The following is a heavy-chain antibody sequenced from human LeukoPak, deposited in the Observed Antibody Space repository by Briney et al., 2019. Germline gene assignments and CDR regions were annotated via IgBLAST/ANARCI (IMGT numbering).Heavy chain of an antibody. CDR3: ARLPQYSSSWYVDY. D-gene: IGHD6-13*01. V-gene: IGHV1-18*01. CDR2: ISAYNGNT. J-gene: IGHJ4*02. Sequence: ASVKVSCTASGYTFTSYGISWVRQAPGQGLEWMGWISAYNGNTDYAQKLQGRVTMTTDTSTSTAYMELRSLRSDDTAVYYCARLPQYSSSWYVDYWGQGTLVTVSS. CDR1: GYTFTSYG.